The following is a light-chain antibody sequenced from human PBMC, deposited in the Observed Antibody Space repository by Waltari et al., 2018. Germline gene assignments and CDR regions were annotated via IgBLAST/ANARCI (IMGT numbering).Light chain of an antibody. J-gene: IGLJ2*01. CDR2: DYS. Sequence: SYVLTQPPSVSVAPGQTARIPCGGDRIGSKSVHWYQQKPGQAPVLVVFDYSDRPSGISERFSGSSSGNTASLTITGAQAEDEADYYCNSRDSSGNVVFGGGTKLTVL. V-gene: IGLV3-21*02. CDR3: NSRDSSGNVV. CDR1: RIGSKS.